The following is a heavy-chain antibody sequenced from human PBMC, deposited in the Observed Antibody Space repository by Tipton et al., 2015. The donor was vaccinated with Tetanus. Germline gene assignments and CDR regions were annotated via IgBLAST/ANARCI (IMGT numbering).Heavy chain of an antibody. V-gene: IGHV1-3*01. CDR3: ARAGPPDSSSWQEFDY. CDR1: GYTFTNYA. Sequence: QLVQSGAEVKKPGASVKVSCRASGYTFTNYAIHWVRQAPGQRPEWMGWIDAANGNTKYSQNFQGRVTITRDTSASTAYMEPSSLRSEDTSLYYCARAGPPDSSSWQEFDYWGQGTLIAVSS. D-gene: IGHD6-13*01. CDR2: IDAANGNT. J-gene: IGHJ4*02.